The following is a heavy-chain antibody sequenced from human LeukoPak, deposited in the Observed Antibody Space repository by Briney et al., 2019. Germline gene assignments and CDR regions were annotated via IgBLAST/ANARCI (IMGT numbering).Heavy chain of an antibody. CDR1: GGTFSSYA. Sequence: SVKVSCKASGGTFSSYAISWLRQAPGQGLEWMGGIIPIFGTANYAQKFQGRVTITTDESTSTAYMELSSLRSEDTAVYYCARGGDGYIHWYFDLWGRGTLVTVSS. CDR3: ARGGDGYIHWYFDL. D-gene: IGHD5-24*01. CDR2: IIPIFGTA. J-gene: IGHJ2*01. V-gene: IGHV1-69*05.